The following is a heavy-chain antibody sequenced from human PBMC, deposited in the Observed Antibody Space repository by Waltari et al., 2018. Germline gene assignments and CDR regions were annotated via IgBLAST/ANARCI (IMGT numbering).Heavy chain of an antibody. J-gene: IGHJ3*02. CDR3: ARDNVLAQRGAFDM. D-gene: IGHD2-8*01. V-gene: IGHV4-4*08. Sequence: QVQLQESGPGLVKPSETLSLTCTVSGGSISSHYWSWIRQPPGKGLEWIGYIYNTGSTTYNPSLKSRVTISVDTSKNQFSLNLKSVTAADTAVYYCARDNVLAQRGAFDMWGQGTMVIVSS. CDR2: IYNTGST. CDR1: GGSISSHY.